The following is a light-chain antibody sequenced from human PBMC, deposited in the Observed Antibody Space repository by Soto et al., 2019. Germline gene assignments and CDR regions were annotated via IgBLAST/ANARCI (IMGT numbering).Light chain of an antibody. Sequence: QSVLTQPPSVSGAPGQGVTLSCTGSSSNIGSGYDVHWYQQFPGTAPKLLIYGNTNRPSGVPDRFSGSKSGTSASLAITGLQAEDEAVYYCSSYAGSNNWVFGGGTKLTVL. CDR2: GNT. V-gene: IGLV1-40*01. J-gene: IGLJ3*02. CDR3: SSYAGSNNWV. CDR1: SSNIGSGYD.